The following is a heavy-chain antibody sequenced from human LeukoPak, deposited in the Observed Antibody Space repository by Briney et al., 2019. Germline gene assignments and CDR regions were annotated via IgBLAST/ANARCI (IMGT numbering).Heavy chain of an antibody. CDR2: IRSKAYGGTT. D-gene: IGHD6-19*01. J-gene: IGHJ5*02. V-gene: IGHV3-49*04. Sequence: PGGSLRLSCTASGFTFGDYAMSWVRQAPGKGLEWVGFIRSKAYGGTTEYAACVKGRFTISRDNAKNSLYLQMNSLRAADTAVYYCARGKVGVAGNSNWFDPWGQGTLVTVSS. CDR3: ARGKVGVAGNSNWFDP. CDR1: GFTFGDYA.